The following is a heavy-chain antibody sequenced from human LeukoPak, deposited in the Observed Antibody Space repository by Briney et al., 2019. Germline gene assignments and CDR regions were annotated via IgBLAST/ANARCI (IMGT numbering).Heavy chain of an antibody. V-gene: IGHV3-33*06. CDR2: IWYDGSNK. D-gene: IGHD4-23*01. CDR3: AKDPNGGKPYYFDY. Sequence: GGSLRLSCAASGFTFSSYGMHWVRQAPGKGLEWVAVIWYDGSNKYYADSVKGRFTISRDNSKNTLYLQMNSLRAEDTAVYYCAKDPNGGKPYYFDYWGQGTLVTVSS. CDR1: GFTFSSYG. J-gene: IGHJ4*02.